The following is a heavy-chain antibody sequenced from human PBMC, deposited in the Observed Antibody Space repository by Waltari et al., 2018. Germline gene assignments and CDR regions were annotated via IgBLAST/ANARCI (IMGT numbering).Heavy chain of an antibody. CDR2: SDPEDGET. CDR1: GYTFMDYF. D-gene: IGHD3-10*01. CDR3: APLPGGSGQTFDY. J-gene: IGHJ4*02. Sequence: EVELVQSGAEVKKPGATVKISCKASGYTFMDYFMHWVQQAPGNGLEWMGRSDPEDGETVYSEKFQGRVTITADTSTDTAYMELSSLTSGDTAVYYCAPLPGGSGQTFDYWGQGTLVTVSS. V-gene: IGHV1-69-2*01.